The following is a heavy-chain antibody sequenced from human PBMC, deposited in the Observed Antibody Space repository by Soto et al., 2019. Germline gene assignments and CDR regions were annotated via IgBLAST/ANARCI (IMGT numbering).Heavy chain of an antibody. V-gene: IGHV4-30-4*01. J-gene: IGHJ4*02. CDR1: GGSISSGDYY. D-gene: IGHD5-12*01. Sequence: SETLSLTCTVSGGSISSGDYYWSWIRQPPGKGLEWIGYIYYSGSTYYNPSLKSRVTISEDTSKNQFSLKLSSVTAADTAVYYCARDRHQYSGYVPFDYWGQGTLVTVSS. CDR3: ARDRHQYSGYVPFDY. CDR2: IYYSGST.